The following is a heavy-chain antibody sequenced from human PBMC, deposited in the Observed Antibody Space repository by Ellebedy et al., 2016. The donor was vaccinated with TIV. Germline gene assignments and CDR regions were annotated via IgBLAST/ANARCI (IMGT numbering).Heavy chain of an antibody. CDR3: ARHAAMVRGVEYYFDY. CDR2: INHSGST. D-gene: IGHD3-10*01. J-gene: IGHJ4*02. Sequence: MPSETLSLTCTVSGGSITTYFWSWIRQPPGKGLEWIGEINHSGSTNYNPSLKSRVTISVDKSKNQFSLKLSSVTAADTAVYYCARHAAMVRGVEYYFDYWGQGTLVTVSS. V-gene: IGHV4-34*01. CDR1: GGSITTYF.